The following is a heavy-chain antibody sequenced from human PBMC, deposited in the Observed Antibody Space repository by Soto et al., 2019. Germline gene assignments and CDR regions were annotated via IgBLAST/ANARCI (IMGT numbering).Heavy chain of an antibody. CDR1: GHSFTSYW. Sequence: GESLKISCKGSGHSFTSYWISWVRQMPGKGLEWMGRIDPSDSYTNYSPSFQGHVTISADKSISTAYLQWSSLKASDTAMYYCASRRDPTRLSSYYYYGMDVWGQGTTVTVSS. J-gene: IGHJ6*02. CDR2: IDPSDSYT. CDR3: ASRRDPTRLSSYYYYGMDV. V-gene: IGHV5-10-1*01.